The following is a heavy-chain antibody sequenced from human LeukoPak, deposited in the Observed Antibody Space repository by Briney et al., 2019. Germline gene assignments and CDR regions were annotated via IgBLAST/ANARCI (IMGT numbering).Heavy chain of an antibody. CDR3: ARGSGVGWFDP. D-gene: IGHD1-26*01. V-gene: IGHV4-61*01. J-gene: IGHJ5*02. Sequence: PSETLSLTCAVSGYSISSGYYWGWIRQRPGKGLEWIGYIYYSGSTNYNPSLKSRVTISVDTSKNQFSLKLSSVTAADTAVYYCARGSGVGWFDPWGQGTLVTVSS. CDR1: GYSISSGYY. CDR2: IYYSGST.